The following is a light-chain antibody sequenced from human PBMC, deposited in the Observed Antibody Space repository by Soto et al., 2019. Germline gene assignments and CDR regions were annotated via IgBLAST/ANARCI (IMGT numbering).Light chain of an antibody. CDR3: QPRYTWPPIP. V-gene: IGKV3D-20*02. CDR1: QSVSNNY. J-gene: IGKJ5*01. CDR2: GAS. Sequence: VVTQYPGTLSLSPGERATLSCRASQSVSNNYLAWYQQKPGQAPRLLIYGASNRATGTPDRFSGSGSGTDFTLTISSLEPADFAIYYCQPRYTWPPIPSGQRRRLEN.